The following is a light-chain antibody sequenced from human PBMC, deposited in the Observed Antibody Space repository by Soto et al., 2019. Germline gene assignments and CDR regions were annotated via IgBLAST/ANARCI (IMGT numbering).Light chain of an antibody. CDR3: QSYDSSLSGRYV. CDR2: SNN. Sequence: QSVLTQPPSVSGAPGQRVTISCTGSSSNIGAGYDVHWYQQLPGTAPKLLIYSNNNRPSGVPDRFSASKSGTSASPAITGLQAEDEADYYCQSYDSSLSGRYVFGTGTKVTVL. CDR1: SSNIGAGYD. V-gene: IGLV1-40*01. J-gene: IGLJ1*01.